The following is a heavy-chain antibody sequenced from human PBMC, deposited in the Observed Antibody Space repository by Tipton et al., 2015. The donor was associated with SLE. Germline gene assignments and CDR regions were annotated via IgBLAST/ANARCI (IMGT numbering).Heavy chain of an antibody. CDR2: IGASGDS. V-gene: IGHV3-13*01. D-gene: IGHD6-19*01. J-gene: IGHJ4*02. Sequence: SLRLSCAASGFTFSTYDMLWVRQVTGKGLEWVTGIGASGDSSYPGSVKGRFTISRDNAKSTLYLQMNSLRAEDTAVYYCARDLSGWPIDYWGQGTLVTVSS. CDR1: GFTFSTYD. CDR3: ARDLSGWPIDY.